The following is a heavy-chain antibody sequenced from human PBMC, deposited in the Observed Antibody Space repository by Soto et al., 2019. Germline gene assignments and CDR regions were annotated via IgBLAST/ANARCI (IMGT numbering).Heavy chain of an antibody. J-gene: IGHJ4*02. D-gene: IGHD6-19*01. CDR1: GYTFTYRY. CDR3: ASSSGWMIDY. V-gene: IGHV1-45*02. CDR2: ITPFNGNT. Sequence: QMQLVQSGAEVKKTGSSVKVSCKASGYTFTYRYLHWVRQAPGQALEWMGWITPFNGNTNYAQKFQDRVTMTRDRSMSTAYMELSSLRSEDTAMYYCASSSGWMIDYWGQGTLVTVSS.